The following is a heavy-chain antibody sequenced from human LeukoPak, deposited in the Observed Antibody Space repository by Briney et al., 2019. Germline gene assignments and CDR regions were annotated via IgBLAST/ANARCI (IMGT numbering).Heavy chain of an antibody. J-gene: IGHJ4*02. CDR1: GFTFSSYA. V-gene: IGHV3-23*01. CDR3: AKDAIVVVVAVSYFDY. Sequence: GGSLRLSCAASGFTFSSYAMSWVRQAPGKGLEWVSAISGSGGSTYYADSVKGRFTISRDNSKNTLYLQMNSLRAEDTAVYYCAKDAIVVVVAVSYFDYWGQGTLVTVSS. D-gene: IGHD2-15*01. CDR2: ISGSGGST.